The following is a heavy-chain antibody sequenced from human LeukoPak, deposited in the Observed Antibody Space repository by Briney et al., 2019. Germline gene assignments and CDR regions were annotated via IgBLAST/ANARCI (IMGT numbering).Heavy chain of an antibody. CDR2: IYYSGSC. D-gene: IGHD5-12*01. Sequence: PSETLSLTRSVSGYSISSGYYWGWIRQPPGKGLEWIGYIYYSGSCNYNPSLKSRVTISVDTSKNQFSLKLSSVTAADTAVYYCARHTGYSGYPTAFDIWGHGTMVTVSS. CDR1: GYSISSGYY. J-gene: IGHJ3*02. CDR3: ARHTGYSGYPTAFDI. V-gene: IGHV4-59*08.